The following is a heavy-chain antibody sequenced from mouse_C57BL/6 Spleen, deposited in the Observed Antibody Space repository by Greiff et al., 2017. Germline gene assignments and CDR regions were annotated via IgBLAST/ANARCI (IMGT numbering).Heavy chain of an antibody. J-gene: IGHJ1*03. V-gene: IGHV1-61*01. Sequence: QVHVKQPGAELVRPGSSVKLSCKASGYTFTSYWMDWVKQRPGQGLDWIGNIYPSDSETHYNQKFKDKATLTVDKSSSTAYMQLSSLTSEDSAVYYCARGDGYGGFEVWGTGTTVTVSS. CDR1: GYTFTSYW. CDR2: IYPSDSET. D-gene: IGHD2-2*01. CDR3: ARGDGYGGFEV.